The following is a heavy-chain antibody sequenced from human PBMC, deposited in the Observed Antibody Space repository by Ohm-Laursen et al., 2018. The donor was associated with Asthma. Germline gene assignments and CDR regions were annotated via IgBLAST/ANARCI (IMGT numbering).Heavy chain of an antibody. D-gene: IGHD3-3*01. V-gene: IGHV3-30-3*01. J-gene: IGHJ4*02. CDR1: GFTFATAW. CDR3: ARDVMEWYLPAFDF. CDR2: GGSYYDGGLK. Sequence: SLRLSCSASGFTFATAWMTWVRQAPGKGLEWVAVGGSYYDGGLKYYADSVNGRFTVSRDDSKNTLYLQMNSLRPDDTAVYYCARDVMEWYLPAFDFWGQGTLVTVSS.